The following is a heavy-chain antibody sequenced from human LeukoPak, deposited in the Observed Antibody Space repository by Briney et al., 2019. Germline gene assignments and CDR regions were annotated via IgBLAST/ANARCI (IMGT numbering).Heavy chain of an antibody. D-gene: IGHD6-19*01. V-gene: IGHV3-33*01. CDR3: AGGRGAGPYYFDY. CDR2: IWYDGSNK. J-gene: IGHJ4*02. Sequence: PGGSLRLSCAASGFTFSSYGMHWVRQAPGKGLEWVAVIWYDGSNKYYADSVKGRFTISRDNYKNTLYLQMNSLRAEDTAVYYCAGGRGAGPYYFDYWGQGTLVTVSS. CDR1: GFTFSSYG.